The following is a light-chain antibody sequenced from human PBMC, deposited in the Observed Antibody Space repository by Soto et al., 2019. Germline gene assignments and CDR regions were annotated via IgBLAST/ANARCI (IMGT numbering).Light chain of an antibody. CDR2: AAS. Sequence: ALQMTQSPSSLSASVGDTVTITCRTSQAIKNDLGWYQQKPGQAPKLLIFAASTLQNGVPPRFSGSGSGTDFTLTISSLQPEDFATYYCLQDYSFPPNFGQGTTVEV. CDR3: LQDYSFPPN. J-gene: IGKJ1*01. V-gene: IGKV1-6*01. CDR1: QAIKND.